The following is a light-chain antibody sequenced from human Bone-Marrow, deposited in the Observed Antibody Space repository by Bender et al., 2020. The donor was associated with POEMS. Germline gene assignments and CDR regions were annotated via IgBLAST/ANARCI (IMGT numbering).Light chain of an antibody. CDR3: SSYSGTDSLI. Sequence: QSALTQPPSASGSPGQSVTISCIGSSSDIGGYNYVSWYQQPPGKAPKLLIYEVTKRPSGVPDRFSGSKSGNTASLTVSGLQSEDEADDYCSSYSGTDSLIFGGGTKLTVL. J-gene: IGLJ2*01. CDR2: EVT. V-gene: IGLV2-8*01. CDR1: SSDIGGYNY.